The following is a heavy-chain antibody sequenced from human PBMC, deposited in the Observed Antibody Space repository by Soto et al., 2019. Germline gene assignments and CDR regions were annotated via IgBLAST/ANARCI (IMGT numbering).Heavy chain of an antibody. CDR2: IYPGDSDT. Sequence: GESLKISCKGSGYSFTSYWSGWVRQMPGKGLEWMGIIYPGDSDTRYSPSFQGQVTISADKSISTAYLQWSSLKASDTAMYYCARFPGYSSSWYYYGMDVWGQGTTVTVSS. V-gene: IGHV5-51*01. J-gene: IGHJ6*02. CDR3: ARFPGYSSSWYYYGMDV. D-gene: IGHD6-13*01. CDR1: GYSFTSYW.